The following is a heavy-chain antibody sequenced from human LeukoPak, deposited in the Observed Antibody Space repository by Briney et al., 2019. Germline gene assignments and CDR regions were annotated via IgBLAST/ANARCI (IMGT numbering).Heavy chain of an antibody. CDR1: GFTFSSYA. Sequence: PGGSLRLSRAASGFTFSSYAMSWVRQAPGKGLEWVSTFTGSGGSTFYADSVKGRFTISRDNSKNTLYMQMNSLRVEDTAVYYCAKDTSVTFGPRNWSDPWGQGTLVTVPS. D-gene: IGHD4-17*01. CDR3: AKDTSVTFGPRNWSDP. CDR2: FTGSGGST. V-gene: IGHV3-23*01. J-gene: IGHJ5*02.